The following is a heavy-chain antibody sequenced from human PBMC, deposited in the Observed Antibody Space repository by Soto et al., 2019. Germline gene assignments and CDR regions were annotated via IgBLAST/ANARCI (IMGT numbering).Heavy chain of an antibody. Sequence: ASVKVSCKASGYTSTSYAMHWVRQAPGQRLEWMGGIIPIFGTANYAQKFQGRVTITADESTSTAYMELSSLRSEDTAVYYCARPHCSGGSCYGTRVAFDIWGQGTMVTVSS. J-gene: IGHJ3*02. CDR3: ARPHCSGGSCYGTRVAFDI. CDR1: GYTSTSYA. V-gene: IGHV1-69*13. D-gene: IGHD2-15*01. CDR2: IIPIFGTA.